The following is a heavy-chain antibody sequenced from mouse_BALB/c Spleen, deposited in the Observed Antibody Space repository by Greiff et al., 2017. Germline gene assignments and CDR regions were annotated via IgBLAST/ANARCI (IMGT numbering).Heavy chain of an antibody. CDR2: ISNLAYSI. CDR3: ARGPTGYYFDY. Sequence: EVQLVESGGGLVQPGGSRKLSCAASGFTFSDYGMAWVRQAPGKGPEWVAFISNLAYSIYYADTVTGRFTISRENAKNTLYLEMSSLRSEDTAMYYCARGPTGYYFDYWGQGTTLTVSS. D-gene: IGHD4-1*02. V-gene: IGHV5-15*02. CDR1: GFTFSDYG. J-gene: IGHJ2*01.